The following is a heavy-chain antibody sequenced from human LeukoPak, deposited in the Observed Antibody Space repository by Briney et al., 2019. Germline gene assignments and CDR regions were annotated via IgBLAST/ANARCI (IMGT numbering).Heavy chain of an antibody. CDR2: ISSSGSTI. Sequence: LSLTCAVYGGSFSGYYWSWIRRPPGKGLEWVSYISSSGSTIYYADSVKGRFTISRDNAKNSLYLQMNSLRAEDTAVYYCARGNWAEDGYFDYWGQGTLVTVSS. CDR3: ARGNWAEDGYFDY. CDR1: GGSFSGYY. V-gene: IGHV3-11*04. D-gene: IGHD7-27*01. J-gene: IGHJ4*02.